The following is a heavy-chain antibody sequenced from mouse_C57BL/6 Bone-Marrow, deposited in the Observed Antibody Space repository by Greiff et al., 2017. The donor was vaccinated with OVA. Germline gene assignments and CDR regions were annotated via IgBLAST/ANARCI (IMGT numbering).Heavy chain of an antibody. J-gene: IGHJ1*03. V-gene: IGHV1-55*01. Sequence: VQLQQPGAELVKPGASVKMSCKASGYTFTSYWITWVKQRPGQGLEWIGDIYPGSGSTNYNEKFKSKATLTVDTSASTAYMQLSSLTSEDSAVDYCASYYGSSYGWYFDVWGTGTTVTVSS. CDR3: ASYYGSSYGWYFDV. CDR1: GYTFTSYW. CDR2: IYPGSGST. D-gene: IGHD1-1*01.